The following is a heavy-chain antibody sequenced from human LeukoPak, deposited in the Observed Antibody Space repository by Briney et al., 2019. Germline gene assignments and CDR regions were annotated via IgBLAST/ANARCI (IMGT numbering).Heavy chain of an antibody. J-gene: IGHJ4*02. D-gene: IGHD6-19*01. Sequence: PGGSLRLSCAASGFTFSSNSMNWVRQAPGKGLEWVSSISSSSSYIYYADSVKGRFTISRDNAKNSLYLQMNSLRAGDTAVYYCARDATSGWPFDYWGQGTLVTVSS. CDR2: ISSSSSYI. CDR1: GFTFSSNS. CDR3: ARDATSGWPFDY. V-gene: IGHV3-21*01.